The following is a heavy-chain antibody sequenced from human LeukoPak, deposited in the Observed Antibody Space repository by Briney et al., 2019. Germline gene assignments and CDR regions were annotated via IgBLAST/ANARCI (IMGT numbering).Heavy chain of an antibody. D-gene: IGHD2-15*01. V-gene: IGHV3-23*01. Sequence: GGSLRLSCAASGFTFSSYGMTWVRQAPGKGLEWVSGISGSGGSTYYADSVKGRFTISRDNSKNTLYLQMNSLRAEDTAVYYCARLVCTGGRCHPTKFYFDSWGQGTLVTVSS. CDR3: ARLVCTGGRCHPTKFYFDS. CDR1: GFTFSSYG. CDR2: ISGSGGST. J-gene: IGHJ4*02.